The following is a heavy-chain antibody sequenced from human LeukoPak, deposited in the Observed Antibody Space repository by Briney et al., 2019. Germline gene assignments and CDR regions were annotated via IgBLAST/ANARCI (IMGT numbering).Heavy chain of an antibody. Sequence: ASVKVSCKASGYTFTGYYLHWVRQAPGQGLEWMGWINPNSGGTNYAQKFQGRVTMTRGTSISTAYMELGRLRSDDTAVYYCARDSRIQLWTDAFDIWGQGTMVTVSS. CDR1: GYTFTGYY. CDR3: ARDSRIQLWTDAFDI. CDR2: INPNSGGT. V-gene: IGHV1-2*02. J-gene: IGHJ3*02. D-gene: IGHD5-18*01.